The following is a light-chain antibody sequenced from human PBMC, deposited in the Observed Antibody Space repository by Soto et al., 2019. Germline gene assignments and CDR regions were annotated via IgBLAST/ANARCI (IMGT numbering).Light chain of an antibody. CDR3: QQYFEWPPMT. CDR2: GAS. V-gene: IGKV3-15*01. CDR1: ETVATN. Sequence: VMTQSPATLSVSPGERATLSCWASETVATNLAWYKQKPGQAPRLLISGASTRAEASSDGFLGSGSGTEFTLTISSLRSEDSSIYYCQQYFEWPPMTFGQGTKVEI. J-gene: IGKJ1*01.